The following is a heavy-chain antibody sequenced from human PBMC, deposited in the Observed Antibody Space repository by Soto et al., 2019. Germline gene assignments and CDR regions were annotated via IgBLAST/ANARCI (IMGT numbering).Heavy chain of an antibody. Sequence: EVQLVESGGGLVQPGGSLRLSCAASGFTFSSYWMSWVRQAPGKGLEWVANIKQDGSEKYYVDSVKGRFTISRDNAKNSPYLQMNSLRAEDTAVYYCASSWSGYYRGWGWFDPWGQGTLVTVSS. J-gene: IGHJ5*02. CDR3: ASSWSGYYRGWGWFDP. V-gene: IGHV3-7*01. CDR1: GFTFSSYW. D-gene: IGHD3-3*01. CDR2: IKQDGSEK.